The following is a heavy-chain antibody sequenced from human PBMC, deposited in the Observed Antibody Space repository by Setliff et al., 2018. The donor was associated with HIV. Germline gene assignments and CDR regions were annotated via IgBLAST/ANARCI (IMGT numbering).Heavy chain of an antibody. V-gene: IGHV3-30*04. D-gene: IGHD3-3*01. CDR3: ARGRLRFLEWLPLDY. J-gene: IGHJ4*02. CDR1: GSTFSNYA. CDR2: ISFDGTKT. Sequence: GGSLRLSCAVSGSTFSNYAMHWVRQAPGKGLEWVTIISFDGTKTYYADSVKGRFTISRDNSKNTLYLQMNSLRAEDTAVYYCARGRLRFLEWLPLDYWGQGTLVTVSS.